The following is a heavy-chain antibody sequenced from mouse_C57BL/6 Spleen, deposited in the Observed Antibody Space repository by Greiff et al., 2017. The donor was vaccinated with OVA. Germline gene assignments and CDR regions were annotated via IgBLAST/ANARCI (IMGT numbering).Heavy chain of an antibody. J-gene: IGHJ3*01. D-gene: IGHD3-2*02. CDR2: IYPGDGDT. CDR3: ADSSGYPFAY. V-gene: IGHV1-82*01. CDR1: GYAFSSSW. Sequence: VKLQESGPELVKPGASVKISCKASGYAFSSSWLNWVKQRPGKGLEWIGRIYPGDGDTNYNGKFKGKATLTADKSSSTAYMQLSSLTSEDSAVYFCADSSGYPFAYWGQGTLVTVSA.